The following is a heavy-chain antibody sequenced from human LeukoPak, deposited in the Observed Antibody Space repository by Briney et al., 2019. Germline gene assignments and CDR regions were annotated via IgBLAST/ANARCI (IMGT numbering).Heavy chain of an antibody. CDR3: ARQSILTGYYPNWFDP. CDR1: GYSFTSYW. J-gene: IGHJ5*02. CDR2: IYPGDSDT. V-gene: IGHV5-51*01. Sequence: GESLKISCKGSGYSFTSYWIGWVRQMPGKGLEWMGIIYPGDSDTRYSPSFQGQVTISADESISTAYLQWSSLKASDTAMYYCARQSILTGYYPNWFDPWGQGTLVTVSS. D-gene: IGHD3-9*01.